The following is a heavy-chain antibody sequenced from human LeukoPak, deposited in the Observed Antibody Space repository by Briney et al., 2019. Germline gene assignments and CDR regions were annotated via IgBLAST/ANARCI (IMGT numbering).Heavy chain of an antibody. CDR2: INPNSGGT. J-gene: IGHJ5*02. V-gene: IGHV1-2*02. Sequence: ASVKVSCKASGYTFPGYYMHWLRQAPGQGLDGMGWINPNSGGTNYAQKFQGRVIMTRDTSISTAYMELSRLRSDDTAVYYCARSQGIAAAGRRFDPWGQGTLVTVSS. CDR3: ARSQGIAAAGRRFDP. D-gene: IGHD6-13*01. CDR1: GYTFPGYY.